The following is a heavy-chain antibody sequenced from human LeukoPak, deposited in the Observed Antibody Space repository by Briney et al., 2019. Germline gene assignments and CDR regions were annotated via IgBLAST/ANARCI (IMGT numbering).Heavy chain of an antibody. CDR1: GFTFSSYA. D-gene: IGHD6-13*01. J-gene: IGHJ6*03. CDR3: ARGAAGIRPRNTYYYYYYMDV. CDR2: ISGSGGSI. V-gene: IGHV3-23*01. Sequence: PGGSLRLSCAASGFTFSSYAMSWVRQAPGKGLEWVSAISGSGGSIYYADSVKGRFTISRDNSKNTLYLQMNSLRAEDTAVYYCARGAAGIRPRNTYYYYYYMDVWGKGTTVTVSS.